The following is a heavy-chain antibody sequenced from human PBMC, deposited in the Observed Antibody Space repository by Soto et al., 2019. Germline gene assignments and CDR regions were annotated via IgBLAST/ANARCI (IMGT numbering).Heavy chain of an antibody. V-gene: IGHV1-69*13. CDR2: IIPIFGTA. CDR3: GRYEGDRLDTAEVTPPYYDYDYGMEV. J-gene: IGHJ6*02. Sequence: GASVKVSCKASGGTFSSYAIRWVRQAPGQGLEWMGGIIPIFGTANYAQKFQGRVTITAGEXTSTAYMELSSLRSGDTAVSDWGRYEGDRLDTAEVTPPYYDYDYGMEVWGQGATVTFAS. CDR1: GGTFSSYA. D-gene: IGHD5-18*01.